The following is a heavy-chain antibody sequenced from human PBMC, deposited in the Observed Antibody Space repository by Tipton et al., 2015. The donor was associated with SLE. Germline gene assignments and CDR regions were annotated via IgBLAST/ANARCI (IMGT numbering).Heavy chain of an antibody. V-gene: IGHV3-23*01. CDR3: ARDLYDSSWHHDAFDV. Sequence: SLRLSCAASGFTFSSYILNWVRLAAGKGLEWVSGISGRGTNTYYADSVKGRFTISRDNSDNTLYLDINSLRAEDSGVYYCARDLYDSSWHHDAFDVWGQGTVVTVSS. J-gene: IGHJ3*01. CDR1: GFTFSSYI. D-gene: IGHD6-13*01. CDR2: ISGRGTNT.